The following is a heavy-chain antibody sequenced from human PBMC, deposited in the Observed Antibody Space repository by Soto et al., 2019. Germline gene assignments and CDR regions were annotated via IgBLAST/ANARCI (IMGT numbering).Heavy chain of an antibody. Sequence: GGSLRLSCAASGFTFSSYWMHWVRQAPGKGLVWVSRINSDGSSTSYADSVKGRFTISRDNAKNTLYLQMNSLRAEDTAVYYCAREGRFVSWSEDYYYYGMDVWGQGTTVTVSS. CDR1: GFTFSSYW. V-gene: IGHV3-74*01. CDR2: INSDGSST. CDR3: AREGRFVSWSEDYYYYGMDV. J-gene: IGHJ6*02. D-gene: IGHD2-8*02.